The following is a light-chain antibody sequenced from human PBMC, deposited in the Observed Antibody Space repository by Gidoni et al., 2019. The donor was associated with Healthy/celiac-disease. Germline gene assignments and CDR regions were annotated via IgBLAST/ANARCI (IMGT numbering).Light chain of an antibody. CDR2: GAS. V-gene: IGKV3-20*01. Sequence: DIVLTQSPGTLSLSPGERATLSCRASQSGSSSYLAWYQQKPGQAPRLLIYGASSRATGIPDRFSGSGSGTDFTLTISRLEPEDFAVYYCQQYGSSQITFGQGTRLEIK. CDR3: QQYGSSQIT. CDR1: QSGSSSY. J-gene: IGKJ5*01.